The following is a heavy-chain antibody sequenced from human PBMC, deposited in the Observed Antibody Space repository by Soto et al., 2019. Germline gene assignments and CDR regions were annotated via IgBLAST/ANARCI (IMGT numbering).Heavy chain of an antibody. J-gene: IGHJ6*02. V-gene: IGHV4-34*01. D-gene: IGHD5-12*01. CDR1: GGSFGGYY. CDR3: ARVIYDEYYYYYYGMDV. CDR2: INHSGST. Sequence: PSETLSLTCAVYGGSFGGYYWSWIRQPPGKGLEWIGEINHSGSTNYNPSLKSRVTISVDTSKNQFSLKLSSVTAADTAVYYCARVIYDEYYYYYYGMDVWGQGTTVTVSS.